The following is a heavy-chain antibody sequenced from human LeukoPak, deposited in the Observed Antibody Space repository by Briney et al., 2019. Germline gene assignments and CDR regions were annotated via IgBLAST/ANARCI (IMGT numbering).Heavy chain of an antibody. CDR2: IRSKAYGGTT. D-gene: IGHD6-13*01. V-gene: IGHV3-49*04. CDR1: RFTFDNYA. CDR3: TRDRIAAAVNWFDP. J-gene: IGHJ5*02. Sequence: GGSLRLSCAASRFTFDNYAMSWVRQAPGKGLEWVGFIRSKAYGGTTEYAASVKGRFTISRDDSKSIAYLQMNSLKTEDTAVYYCTRDRIAAAVNWFDPWGQGTLVTVSS.